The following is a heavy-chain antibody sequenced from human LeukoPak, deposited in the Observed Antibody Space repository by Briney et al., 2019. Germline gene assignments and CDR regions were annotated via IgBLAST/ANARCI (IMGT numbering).Heavy chain of an antibody. CDR2: IYYSGST. Sequence: PSETLSLTCTVSGGSISSYYWSWIRQHPGKGLEWIGYIYYSGSTYYNPSLKSRVTISVDTSKNQFSLKLSSVTAADTAVYYCARAGYGGAGDAFDIWGQGTMVTVSS. J-gene: IGHJ3*02. CDR3: ARAGYGGAGDAFDI. V-gene: IGHV4-59*06. D-gene: IGHD4-17*01. CDR1: GGSISSYY.